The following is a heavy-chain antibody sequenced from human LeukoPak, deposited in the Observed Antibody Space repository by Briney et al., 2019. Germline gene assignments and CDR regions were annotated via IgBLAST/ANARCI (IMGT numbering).Heavy chain of an antibody. CDR3: ARARYGDYDY. D-gene: IGHD4-17*01. CDR2: FYRSGYT. V-gene: IGHV4-4*02. J-gene: IGHJ4*02. CDR1: GGSISSSNW. Sequence: PSGTVSLTCAVSGGSISSSNWWSWVRQPPGKGLEWIGEFYRSGYTNYNPSLKSRVTISVDNSKNQFSLKLSSVTAADTAVYYCARARYGDYDYWGQGTLVTVSS.